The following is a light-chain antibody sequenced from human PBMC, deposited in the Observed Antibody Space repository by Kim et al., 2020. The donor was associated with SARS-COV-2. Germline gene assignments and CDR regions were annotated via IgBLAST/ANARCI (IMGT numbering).Light chain of an antibody. CDR3: CSYAGSYTWV. CDR2: DVT. J-gene: IGLJ3*02. CDR1: SSDVGGYNY. Sequence: GQSVTISCTGTSSDVGGYNYVSWYQHHPGKAPQLMIFDVTKRPSGVPHRFSGSKAGNTASLTISGLQAEDEADYYCCSYAGSYTWVFGGGTQLTVL. V-gene: IGLV2-11*01.